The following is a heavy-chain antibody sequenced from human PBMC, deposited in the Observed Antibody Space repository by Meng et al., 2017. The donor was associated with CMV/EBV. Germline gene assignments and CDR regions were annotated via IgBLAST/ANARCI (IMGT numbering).Heavy chain of an antibody. V-gene: IGHV4-59*01. CDR1: GGSISSYY. J-gene: IGHJ5*02. Sequence: GSLRLSCTVSGGSISSYYWSWIRQPPGKGLEWIGYIYYSGSTNYNPSLKSRVTISVDTSKNQFSLKLSSVTAADTAVYYCASIRWNCGGDCSLRGGLDPWGQGTLVTVSS. CDR2: IYYSGST. CDR3: ASIRWNCGGDCSLRGGLDP. D-gene: IGHD2-21*01.